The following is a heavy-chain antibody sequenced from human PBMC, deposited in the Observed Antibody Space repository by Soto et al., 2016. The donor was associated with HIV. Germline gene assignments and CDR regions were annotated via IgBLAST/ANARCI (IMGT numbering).Heavy chain of an antibody. CDR2: IKQDGSDK. D-gene: IGHD1-1*01. V-gene: IGHV3-7*01. CDR3: TRDHSVRDKQLTMNWF. Sequence: EVQLVESGGDLVQPGGSLRLSCAASGFTFSSYWMSWVRQAPGKGLEWLANIKQDGSDKYYVDSVKGRFTISRDNAKNSLYLQMNSLRVEDTAVYFCTRDHSVRDKQLTMNWF. CDR1: GFTFSSYW. J-gene: IGHJ5*01.